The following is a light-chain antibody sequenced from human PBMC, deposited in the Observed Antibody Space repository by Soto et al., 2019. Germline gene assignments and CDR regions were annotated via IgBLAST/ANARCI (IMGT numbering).Light chain of an antibody. CDR2: AAS. CDR3: LQDYSFPWT. J-gene: IGKJ1*01. V-gene: IGKV1-6*01. Sequence: AIQMTQSPSSLSASVGDRVTITCRASQAISNDVGWYQQKPGKAPKLLIYAASTLQSGVPSRFSGSGSGTDFTLTISSLQPEDFATYYCLQDYSFPWTFGQGTKVEIK. CDR1: QAISND.